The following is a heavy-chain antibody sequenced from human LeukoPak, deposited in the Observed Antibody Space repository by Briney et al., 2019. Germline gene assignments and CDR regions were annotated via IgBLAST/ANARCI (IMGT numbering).Heavy chain of an antibody. Sequence: GSSVKVSCKASGGTFSSYAISWVRQAPGQGLEWIGRIIPIFGTANYAQKFQGRVTITTDESTSTAYMELSSLRSEDTAVYYCARRRVRGVRGYFDYWGQGTLVTVSS. D-gene: IGHD3-10*01. CDR1: GGTFSSYA. CDR2: IIPIFGTA. CDR3: ARRRVRGVRGYFDY. J-gene: IGHJ4*02. V-gene: IGHV1-69*05.